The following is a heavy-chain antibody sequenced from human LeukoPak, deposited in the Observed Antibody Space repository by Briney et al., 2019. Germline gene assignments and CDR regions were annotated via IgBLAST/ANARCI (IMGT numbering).Heavy chain of an antibody. CDR1: GGFIFSYY. Sequence: SETLSLTCTVAGGFIFSYYWSWNRQPPGKGLEWIGDIYYSGSTNYNPSLKSRVTISVDTSKNQFSLKLSSVTAADTAVYYCARDLRSLGFDHWGHGTLVTVSS. CDR3: ARDLRSLGFDH. J-gene: IGHJ4*01. CDR2: IYYSGST. D-gene: IGHD7-27*01. V-gene: IGHV4-59*01.